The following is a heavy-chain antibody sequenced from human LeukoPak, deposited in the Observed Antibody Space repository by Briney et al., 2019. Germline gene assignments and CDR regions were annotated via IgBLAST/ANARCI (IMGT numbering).Heavy chain of an antibody. Sequence: ASVNVSFKASGYTFTSYAMHWVRQAPGQRLEWMGWINAGNGNTKYSQKFQGRVTITRDTSASTAYMELSSLRSEDTAVYYCARPKTSGWYIIDYYGMDVWGQGTTVTVSS. V-gene: IGHV1-3*01. J-gene: IGHJ6*02. CDR3: ARPKTSGWYIIDYYGMDV. CDR1: GYTFTSYA. CDR2: INAGNGNT. D-gene: IGHD6-19*01.